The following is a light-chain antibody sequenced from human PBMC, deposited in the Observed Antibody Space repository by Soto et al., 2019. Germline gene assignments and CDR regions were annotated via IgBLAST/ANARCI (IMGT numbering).Light chain of an antibody. V-gene: IGLV1-40*01. Sequence: QSVLTQPPSVSGAPGQRVTISCTGSSSNIGAGYDVHWYQQLPGTAPKLLIYGNNNRPSGVPCPFSGFKSGTSASLAITGRHADDAADYYLQAFVSILGGSYVFGTGAKVTVL. CDR1: SSNIGAGYD. CDR3: QAFVSILGGSYV. J-gene: IGLJ1*01. CDR2: GNN.